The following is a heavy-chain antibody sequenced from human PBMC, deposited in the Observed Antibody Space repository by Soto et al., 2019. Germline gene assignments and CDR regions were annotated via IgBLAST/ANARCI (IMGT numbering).Heavy chain of an antibody. CDR1: GFTFSSYD. V-gene: IGHV3-13*01. D-gene: IGHD6-6*01. CDR2: IGSAGDT. CDR3: ARDRGIAARPGHHYGMDV. J-gene: IGHJ6*02. Sequence: EVQLVESGGGVVQPGGSLRLSCAASGFTFSSYDLHWVRQATGKGLEWVSAIGSAGDTYYPDSVKGRFTISRENAKDSLYLQMNSLRAEDTAVYYCARDRGIAARPGHHYGMDVWGQGTTVTVSS.